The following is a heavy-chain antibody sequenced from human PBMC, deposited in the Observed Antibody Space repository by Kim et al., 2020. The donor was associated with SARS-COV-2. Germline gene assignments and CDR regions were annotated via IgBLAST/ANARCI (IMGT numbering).Heavy chain of an antibody. J-gene: IGHJ4*02. Sequence: RRVTMSGDTSKNQVSLKLSSVTAADTAVYYCARERDHDYGDYAVFDYWGQGTLVTVSS. D-gene: IGHD4-17*01. CDR3: ARERDHDYGDYAVFDY. V-gene: IGHV4-31*02.